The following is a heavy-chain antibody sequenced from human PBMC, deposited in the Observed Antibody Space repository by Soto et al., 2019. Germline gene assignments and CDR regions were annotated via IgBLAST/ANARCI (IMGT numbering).Heavy chain of an antibody. Sequence: QVQLQESGPGLVEPSGTLSLTCTVSGASVSSGGWWTWLRQPPGKGLEWIGEIYHSGSTNYNPSLKSRVSMSLDNSKNQFSLGLNYVTAADTSLYDCTTKPWGLNCGFQSWSQGTLVTVSS. D-gene: IGHD2-21*01. CDR1: GASVSSGGW. CDR3: TTKPWGLNCGFQS. J-gene: IGHJ4*02. V-gene: IGHV4-4*02. CDR2: IYHSGST.